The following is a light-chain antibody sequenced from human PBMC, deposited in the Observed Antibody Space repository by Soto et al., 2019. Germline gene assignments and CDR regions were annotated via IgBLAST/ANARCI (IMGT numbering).Light chain of an antibody. J-gene: IGKJ1*01. CDR1: QSITSW. CDR3: QQYKSYPLT. Sequence: DIQMTQSPSTLSASVGDRVTITCRASQSITSWLAWYQQKPGKAPNLLIYKASSLESGVPSRSSGRGSGTEFTLTISTLQPDDFATYYCQQYKSYPLTFGQGTKVEIK. CDR2: KAS. V-gene: IGKV1-5*03.